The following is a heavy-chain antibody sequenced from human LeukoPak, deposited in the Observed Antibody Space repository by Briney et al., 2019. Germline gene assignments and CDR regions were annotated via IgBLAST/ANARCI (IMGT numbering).Heavy chain of an antibody. V-gene: IGHV3-21*01. CDR2: ISSSTSFI. CDR1: GFTFSSYT. J-gene: IGHJ3*02. CDR3: ASSAPSDI. Sequence: GGSLRLSCAASGFTFSSYTMDWVRQAPGKGLEWVSSISSSTSFIHYADSVKGRFTISRDNAKHSLYLQMNSLRAEDTAVYYCASSAPSDIWGRGTMVTVSS.